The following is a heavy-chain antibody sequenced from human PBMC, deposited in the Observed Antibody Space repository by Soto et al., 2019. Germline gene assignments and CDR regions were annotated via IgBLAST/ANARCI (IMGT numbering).Heavy chain of an antibody. Sequence: SDTLSLTCAVSRFSISSVGYSWSWIRQPPGKGLEWIGYIYHSGSTYYNPSLKSRVTISVDRSKNQFSLKLSSVTAADTAVYYCARVPDRWGQGTLVTVS. CDR2: IYHSGST. J-gene: IGHJ5*02. CDR3: ARVPDR. CDR1: RFSISSVGYS. V-gene: IGHV4-30-2*01. D-gene: IGHD2-2*01.